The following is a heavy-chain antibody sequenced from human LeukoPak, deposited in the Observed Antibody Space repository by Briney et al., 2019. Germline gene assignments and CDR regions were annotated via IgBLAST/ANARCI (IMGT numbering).Heavy chain of an antibody. CDR3: AQNWGSYAFDI. J-gene: IGHJ3*02. D-gene: IGHD7-27*01. V-gene: IGHV4-59*01. CDR1: GGSISSYY. Sequence: SETLSLTCTVSGGSISSYYWSWIRQPPGKGLEWIGYNSYSGSTNYNPSLKRRVTISLDTSKNQFSLKLSSVTAADTAVYYCAQNWGSYAFDIWGQGTMVTVSS. CDR2: NSYSGST.